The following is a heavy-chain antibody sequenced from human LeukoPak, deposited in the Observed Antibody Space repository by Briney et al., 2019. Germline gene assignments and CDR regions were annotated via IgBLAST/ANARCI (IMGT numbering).Heavy chain of an antibody. CDR2: MNPNSGNT. Sequence: ASVKVSCKASGYTFTSYDINWVRQATGQGLEWMGWMNPNSGNTGYAQKFQGRVTITRNTSISTAYMELSSLRSEDTAVYYCARSLPLGELSLDQRGQGTLVTVSS. CDR3: ARSLPLGELSLDQ. D-gene: IGHD3-16*02. V-gene: IGHV1-8*03. CDR1: GYTFTSYD. J-gene: IGHJ4*02.